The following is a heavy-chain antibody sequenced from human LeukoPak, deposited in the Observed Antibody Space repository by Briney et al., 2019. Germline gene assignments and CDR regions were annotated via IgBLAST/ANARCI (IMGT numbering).Heavy chain of an antibody. D-gene: IGHD3-16*01. Sequence: RGSLRLSCAASGFTFDSYAMSWVRQAPGKGLEWVSSISGSDGNTYYADSVKGRFTISRDNSRNLLFLQMNSLRAGDTAVYYCARGLWLSLNYFDYWGQGTLVTVST. J-gene: IGHJ4*02. V-gene: IGHV3-23*01. CDR2: ISGSDGNT. CDR1: GFTFDSYA. CDR3: ARGLWLSLNYFDY.